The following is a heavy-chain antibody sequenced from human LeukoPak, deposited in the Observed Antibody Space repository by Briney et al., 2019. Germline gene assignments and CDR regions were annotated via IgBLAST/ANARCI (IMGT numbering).Heavy chain of an antibody. J-gene: IGHJ4*02. CDR1: GGSCDDDY. D-gene: IGHD5-24*01. Sequence: SETLSLTCDLSGGSCDDDYCSWIRQPPGKGLEWIGEIHPHGIFYYNSSLMSRVTISIDTSKTQFSLRLTSVTAADTAFYYCSRGRDRSKAGDHWGPGSLVTVSS. CDR3: SRGRDRSKAGDH. V-gene: IGHV4-34*01. CDR2: IHPHGIF.